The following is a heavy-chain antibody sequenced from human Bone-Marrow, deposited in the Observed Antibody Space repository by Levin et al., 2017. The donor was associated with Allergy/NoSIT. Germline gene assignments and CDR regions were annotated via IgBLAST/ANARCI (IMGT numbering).Heavy chain of an antibody. CDR2: ISHSGAA. CDR3: ARGLELQQGRQYFYYIDV. CDR1: GASFNDYY. D-gene: IGHD2/OR15-2a*01. Sequence: TSETLSLTCAVYGASFNDYYWSFIRQAPGEGLDWIGEISHSGAANYNPSLNGRVSMSIDTSKKQFSVRLTSVTAADTAIYYCARGLELQQGRQYFYYIDVWGEGTTVIVS. V-gene: IGHV4-34*01. J-gene: IGHJ6*03.